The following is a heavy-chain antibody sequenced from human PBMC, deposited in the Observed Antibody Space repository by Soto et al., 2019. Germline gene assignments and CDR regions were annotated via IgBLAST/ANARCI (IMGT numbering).Heavy chain of an antibody. D-gene: IGHD1-26*01. J-gene: IGHJ4*02. CDR2: VWNDGGKK. V-gene: IGHV3-33*08. CDR3: ARIYGIFYNDY. Sequence: GGSLRLSCAASGFTFSDYGMIWVRQAPGKGLEWVAVVWNDGGKKFYADSVKGRFSISKDNSKSTVYLQMNSLRVEDTAVYYCARIYGIFYNDYWGQGTLVTVSS. CDR1: GFTFSDYG.